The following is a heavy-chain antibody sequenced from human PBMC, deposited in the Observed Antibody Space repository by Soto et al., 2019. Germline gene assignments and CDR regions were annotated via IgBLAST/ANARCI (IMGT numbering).Heavy chain of an antibody. J-gene: IGHJ6*03. V-gene: IGHV4-34*01. CDR2: INHSGST. D-gene: IGHD6-19*01. CDR3: ARGRAVAGILNYYYYYMDV. Sequence: KTSETLSLTCAVYGGSFSGYYWSWIRQPPGKGLEWIGEINHSGSTNYNPSLKSRVTISVDTSKNQFSLKLSSVTAADTAVYYCARGRAVAGILNYYYYYMDVWGKGTTVTVSS. CDR1: GGSFSGYY.